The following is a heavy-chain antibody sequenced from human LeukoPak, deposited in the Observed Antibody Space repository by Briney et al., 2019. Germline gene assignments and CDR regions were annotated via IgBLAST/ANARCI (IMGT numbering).Heavy chain of an antibody. CDR3: AHFRGGSFDF. D-gene: IGHD3-16*01. Sequence: SETLSLTCTVSGASIRSSSYHWGWVRQPPGRGLEWIGSIFYSGSTYYNPSIKSRVTISVDTSKNQFSLKLRSVTAADTAVYYCAHFRGGSFDFWGQGTMVTVSS. CDR2: IFYSGST. J-gene: IGHJ3*01. CDR1: GASIRSSSYH. V-gene: IGHV4-39*01.